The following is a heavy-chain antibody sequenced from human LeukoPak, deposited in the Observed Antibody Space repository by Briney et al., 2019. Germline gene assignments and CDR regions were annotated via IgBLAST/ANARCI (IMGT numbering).Heavy chain of an antibody. CDR2: ISDSGSP. D-gene: IGHD3-9*01. Sequence: PSETLSLTCTVSGGSISSYYWSWIRQPPGKGLEWIGSISDSGSPDYSPSLKSRVTILADTSKNQFSLTLTSVTAADTAVYYCARDHWLLSSKTWYYYGMDVWGQGTTVTVSS. J-gene: IGHJ6*02. CDR3: ARDHWLLSSKTWYYYGMDV. V-gene: IGHV4-59*01. CDR1: GGSISSYY.